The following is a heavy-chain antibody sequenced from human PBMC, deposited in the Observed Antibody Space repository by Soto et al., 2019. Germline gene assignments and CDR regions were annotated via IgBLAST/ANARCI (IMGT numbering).Heavy chain of an antibody. J-gene: IGHJ4*02. V-gene: IGHV3-9*01. D-gene: IGHD4-17*01. CDR1: GFTFDDYA. Sequence: EVQLVESGGGLVQPGRSLRLSCAASGFTFDDYAMHWVRQAPGKGLEWVSGISWNSGSIGYADSVKGRFTISRDNAKNSLYLQMNSLRAEDTALYYCAKDRSITTGTTLFDYWGQGTLVTVSS. CDR2: ISWNSGSI. CDR3: AKDRSITTGTTLFDY.